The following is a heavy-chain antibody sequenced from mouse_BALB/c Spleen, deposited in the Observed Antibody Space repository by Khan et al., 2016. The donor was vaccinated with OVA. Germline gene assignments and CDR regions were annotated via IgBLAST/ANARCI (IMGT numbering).Heavy chain of an antibody. CDR3: TRPPHFSYVLVY. J-gene: IGHJ4*01. CDR2: ISTYTGEP. V-gene: IGHV9-3-1*01. Sequence: QIQLVQSGPELKKPGETVKISCKASGYTFTNYGMNWVKQAPGKALKWMGWISTYTGEPTYADDFKGRFAFSLETSASTAYLQINNLKNEDTATYFCTRPPHFSYVLVYWGQATSVTVSS. CDR1: GYTFTNYG.